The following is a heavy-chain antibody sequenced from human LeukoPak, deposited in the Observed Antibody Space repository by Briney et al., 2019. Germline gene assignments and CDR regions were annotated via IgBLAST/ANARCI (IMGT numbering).Heavy chain of an antibody. CDR1: GGSFSGYY. CDR3: ARGVPIVVVPAAGSIYYYYMDV. J-gene: IGHJ6*03. V-gene: IGHV4-34*01. Sequence: SETLSLTCAVYGGSFSGYYWSWIRQPPGKGLEWIGEINHSGSTNYNPSLKSRVTISVDTSKNQFSLKLSSVTAADTAVYYCARGVPIVVVPAAGSIYYYYMDVWGQGTLVTVSS. D-gene: IGHD2-2*01. CDR2: INHSGST.